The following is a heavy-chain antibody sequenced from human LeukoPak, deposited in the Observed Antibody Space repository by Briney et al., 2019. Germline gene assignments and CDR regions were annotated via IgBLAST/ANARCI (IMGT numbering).Heavy chain of an antibody. D-gene: IGHD5-12*01. J-gene: IGHJ4*02. CDR1: GFTFGDYG. V-gene: IGHV3-49*04. CDR3: TRAGGYDNYLDY. Sequence: QPGRSLRLSCTTSGFTFGDYGFNWVRQAPGKGLEWVGFIRKKAHDWTPQYAASVQGRLTISRDDSKGIAYLEMNSLKTEDTAVYYCTRAGGYDNYLDYWGQGTPVTVSS. CDR2: IRKKAHDWTP.